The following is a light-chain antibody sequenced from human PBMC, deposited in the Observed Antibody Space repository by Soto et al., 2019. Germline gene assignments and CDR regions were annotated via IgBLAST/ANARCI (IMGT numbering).Light chain of an antibody. CDR2: INT. CDR1: SSNIGAGYD. V-gene: IGLV1-40*01. Sequence: QPVLTQPPSVSGAPGQRVTISCTGSSSNIGAGYDVHWYQQLPGTAPKPLIYINTNRPSGVPVRFSGSKSATSASLAITGLQAEDEADYYCQSYDSSLSGWVFGGGTKLTVL. J-gene: IGLJ3*02. CDR3: QSYDSSLSGWV.